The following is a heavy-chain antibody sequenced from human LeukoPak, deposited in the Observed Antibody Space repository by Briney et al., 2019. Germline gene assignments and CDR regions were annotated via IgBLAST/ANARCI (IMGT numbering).Heavy chain of an antibody. CDR1: GYSFNSYG. CDR2: LSVYNGHT. CDR3: ARLLVTEYKSGWYGHNFDH. D-gene: IGHD6-13*01. Sequence: ASVKVSCKASGYSFNSYGIDWVRQAPGQGLEWMGWLSVYNGHTSYAQKFQGVFTMTTDTSTDTAYMELRSLRSDDTAVYYCARLLVTEYKSGWYGHNFDHWGQGTQVTVSS. V-gene: IGHV1-18*01. J-gene: IGHJ4*02.